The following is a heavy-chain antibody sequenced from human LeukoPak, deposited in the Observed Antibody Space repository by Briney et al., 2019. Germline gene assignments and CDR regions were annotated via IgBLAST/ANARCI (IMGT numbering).Heavy chain of an antibody. J-gene: IGHJ6*03. Sequence: PGGSLRLSCAASGFTFSSYGMHWVRQAPGKGLEWVAFIRYDGSNKYYADSVKGRFTISRDNSKNTLYLQMNSLRAEDTAVYYCARENYDILTGYSYYMDVWGKGTTVTVSS. CDR1: GFTFSSYG. D-gene: IGHD3-9*01. V-gene: IGHV3-30*02. CDR3: ARENYDILTGYSYYMDV. CDR2: IRYDGSNK.